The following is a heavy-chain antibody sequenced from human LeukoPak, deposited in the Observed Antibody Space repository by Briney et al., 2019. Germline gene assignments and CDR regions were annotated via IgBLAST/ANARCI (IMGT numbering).Heavy chain of an antibody. CDR2: INPNSGGT. J-gene: IGHJ5*02. V-gene: IGHV1-2*02. CDR1: GYTFTGYY. CDR3: ARDRREWELLLDENWFDP. D-gene: IGHD1-26*01. Sequence: ASVKVSCKASGYTFTGYYMHWVRQAPGQGLEWMGWINPNSGGTNYAQKFQGRVTMTRDTSISTAYMELSRLRSDDTAVYYCARDRREWELLLDENWFDPWGQGTLVTVSS.